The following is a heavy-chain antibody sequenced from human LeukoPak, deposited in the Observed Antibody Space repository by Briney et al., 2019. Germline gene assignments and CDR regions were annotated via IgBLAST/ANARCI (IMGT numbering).Heavy chain of an antibody. D-gene: IGHD3-22*01. J-gene: IGHJ3*02. CDR3: AREKYYYDSLDAFDI. V-gene: IGHV3-21*01. CDR1: GFTFSSYS. Sequence: GGSLRLSCAASGFTFSSYSMNWVRQAPGKGLEWVSSISSSSSYTYYADSVKGRFTISRDNAKNSLYLQMNSLRAEDTAVYYCAREKYYYDSLDAFDIWGQGTMVTVSS. CDR2: ISSSSSYT.